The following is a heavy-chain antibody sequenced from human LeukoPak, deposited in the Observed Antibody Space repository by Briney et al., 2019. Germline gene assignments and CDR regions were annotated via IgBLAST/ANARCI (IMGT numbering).Heavy chain of an antibody. Sequence: NPGGSLRLSCAASGFTFSSYSMNWVRQAPGKGLEWVSSISSSSSYIYYADSVKGRFTISRDNSMNTLYLQMNSLKTEDTAVYYCTDSSSWFCLNWGQGTLVTVSS. V-gene: IGHV3-21*03. J-gene: IGHJ4*02. D-gene: IGHD6-13*01. CDR2: ISSSSSYI. CDR3: TDSSSWFCLN. CDR1: GFTFSSYS.